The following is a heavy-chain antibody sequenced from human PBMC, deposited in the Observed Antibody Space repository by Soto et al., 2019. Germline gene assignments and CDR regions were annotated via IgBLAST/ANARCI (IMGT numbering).Heavy chain of an antibody. Sequence: SETLSLTCTVSCGSIISYYWSWIRQPAGKGLEWIGRIYTSGSTNYNPSLKSRVTMSVDTSKNQFSLKLSSVTAADTAVYYCARVRIAARTGAYGMDVWGQGTTVTVSS. V-gene: IGHV4-4*07. CDR2: IYTSGST. D-gene: IGHD6-6*01. CDR3: ARVRIAARTGAYGMDV. CDR1: CGSIISYY. J-gene: IGHJ6*02.